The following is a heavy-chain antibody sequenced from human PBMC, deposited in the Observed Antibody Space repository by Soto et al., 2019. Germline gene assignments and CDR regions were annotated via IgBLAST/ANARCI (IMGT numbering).Heavy chain of an antibody. CDR3: AKGPYDSTGYYNFDF. D-gene: IGHD3-22*01. CDR1: GFNFTNFA. CDR2: LSWNSVAI. J-gene: IGHJ4*02. Sequence: GGSLRLSCVASGFNFTNFAMSWVRQAPGMGLEWVSGLSWNSVAIGYADSVKGRFTISRDNAKNSLYLQMNSLRVEDTALYYCAKGPYDSTGYYNFDFWGQGILVTVSS. V-gene: IGHV3-9*01.